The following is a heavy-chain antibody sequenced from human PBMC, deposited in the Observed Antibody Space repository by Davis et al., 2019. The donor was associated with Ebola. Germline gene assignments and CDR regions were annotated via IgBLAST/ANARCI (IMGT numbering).Heavy chain of an antibody. CDR3: ARERVPYHRFYYGGNSGWFDP. CDR1: GGSISSYY. CDR2: INHSGST. V-gene: IGHV4-34*01. J-gene: IGHJ5*02. D-gene: IGHD4-23*01. Sequence: PSETLSLTCTVSGGSISSYYWSWIRQPPGKGLEWIGEINHSGSTNYNPSLKSRVTISVDTSKNQFSLKLSSVTAADTAVYYCARERVPYHRFYYGGNSGWFDPWGQGTLVTVSS.